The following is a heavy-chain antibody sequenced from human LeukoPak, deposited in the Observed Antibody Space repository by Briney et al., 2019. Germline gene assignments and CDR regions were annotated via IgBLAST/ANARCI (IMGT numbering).Heavy chain of an antibody. CDR2: ISGSGGST. CDR3: ARFTPYYDILTGSGMDV. J-gene: IGHJ6*02. V-gene: IGHV3-23*01. Sequence: PGGSLRLSCAASGFTFSSYAMSWVRQAPGKGLEWVSAISGSGGSTYYADSVKGRFTISRDNSKNTLYLQMNSLRADDTAVYYCARFTPYYDILTGSGMDVWGQGTTVTVSS. CDR1: GFTFSSYA. D-gene: IGHD3-9*01.